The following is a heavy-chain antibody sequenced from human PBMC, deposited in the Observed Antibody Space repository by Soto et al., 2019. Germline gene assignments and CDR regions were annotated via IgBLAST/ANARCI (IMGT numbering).Heavy chain of an antibody. J-gene: IGHJ2*01. D-gene: IGHD2-8*01. CDR2: ISARGRT. CDR3: ARGMGRYFDL. V-gene: IGHV4-4*07. Sequence: QVQLQESGPRLLKPSETLSLTCTASGDSISNFNWRWVRQPTGKGLEPLGRISARGRTNYNPSLQRRVAMSLDTSKKQFSLRLTSLSAADTAVYFCARGMGRYFDLWGRGTLVTVFS. CDR1: GDSISNFN.